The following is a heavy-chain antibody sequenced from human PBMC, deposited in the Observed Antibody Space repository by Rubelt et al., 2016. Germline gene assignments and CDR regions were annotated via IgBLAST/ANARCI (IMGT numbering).Heavy chain of an antibody. V-gene: IGHV1-69*04. J-gene: IGHJ3*02. D-gene: IGHD2-2*01. CDR3: ARDVIVVVPAAPDAFDI. CDR2: SIPILGIA. Sequence: QVQLVQSGAEVKKPGSSVKVSCKASGGTFSSYAISWVRQAPGQGLEWMGRSIPILGIANYAQKFQRRVTITADKSTSTAYMELSSLRSEDTAVYYCARDVIVVVPAAPDAFDIWGQGTMVTVSS. CDR1: GGTFSSYA.